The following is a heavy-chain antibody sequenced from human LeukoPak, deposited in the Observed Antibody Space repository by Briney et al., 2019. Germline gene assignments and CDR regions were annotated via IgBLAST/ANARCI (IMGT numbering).Heavy chain of an antibody. J-gene: IGHJ6*02. Sequence: GGSLRLSCAASGFTFSSYAVSWVRQAPGKGLAWVSAISDSGGSTQYADSVKGRFTISRDNSKNTLYLQMNSLRAEDTAVYYCARSARLNVKYYYYGMDVWGQGTTVTVSS. D-gene: IGHD3-22*01. CDR3: ARSARLNVKYYYYGMDV. V-gene: IGHV3-23*01. CDR2: ISDSGGST. CDR1: GFTFSSYA.